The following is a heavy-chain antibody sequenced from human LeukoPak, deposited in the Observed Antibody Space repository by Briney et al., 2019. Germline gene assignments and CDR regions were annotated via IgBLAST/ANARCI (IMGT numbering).Heavy chain of an antibody. CDR2: MNPNSGNT. J-gene: IGHJ4*02. Sequence: ASVKVSCKASGYTFTSYDINWVRQATGQGLEWMGWMNPNSGNTGYAQKFQGRVTITRNTSISTAYMELSSLRSEDTAVYYCARGGAATGGFDYWGQGTLVTVSS. CDR1: GYTFTSYD. CDR3: ARGGAATGGFDY. D-gene: IGHD6-13*01. V-gene: IGHV1-8*03.